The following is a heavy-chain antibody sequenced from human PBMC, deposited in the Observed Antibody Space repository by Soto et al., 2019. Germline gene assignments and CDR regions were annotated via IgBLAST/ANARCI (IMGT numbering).Heavy chain of an antibody. CDR1: GASISTSSYC. D-gene: IGHD4-17*01. Sequence: QLQLQESGPGLVKPSETLSLTCTVSGASISTSSYCWAWMRQPPGKGLEWVGSIFYSGSTYYSPSLKSRVTISVDTSTNDYSLKLTSVTAADTAVYYCAEMTTVTTFVFDIWGQGTMVTVSS. CDR2: IFYSGST. V-gene: IGHV4-39*02. J-gene: IGHJ3*02. CDR3: AEMTTVTTFVFDI.